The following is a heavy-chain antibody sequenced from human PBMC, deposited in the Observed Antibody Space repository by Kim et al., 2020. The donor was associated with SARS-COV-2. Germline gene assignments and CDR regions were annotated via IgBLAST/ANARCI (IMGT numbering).Heavy chain of an antibody. CDR1: GGSVSSGSYY. Sequence: SETLSLTCTVSGGSVSSGSYYWSWIRQPPGKGLEWIGYIYYSGSTNYNPSLKSRVTISVDTSKNQFSLKLSSVTAADTAVYYCARDKNSPAFDYYDSSREAFDIWGQGTMVTVSS. D-gene: IGHD3-22*01. CDR2: IYYSGST. V-gene: IGHV4-61*01. J-gene: IGHJ3*02. CDR3: ARDKNSPAFDYYDSSREAFDI.